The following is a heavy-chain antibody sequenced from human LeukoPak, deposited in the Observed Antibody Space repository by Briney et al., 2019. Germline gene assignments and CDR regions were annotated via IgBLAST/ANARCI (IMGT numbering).Heavy chain of an antibody. CDR2: ISYDGSNK. CDR1: GFTFSSYG. D-gene: IGHD3-10*01. Sequence: PGRSLRLSCAASGFTFSSYGMHWVRQAPGKGLEWVAVISYDGSNKYYADSVKGRSTISRDNSKNTLYLQMNSLRAEDTAVYYCAKSVVGRMVRGVILYYFDYWGQGTLVTVSS. CDR3: AKSVVGRMVRGVILYYFDY. V-gene: IGHV3-30*18. J-gene: IGHJ4*02.